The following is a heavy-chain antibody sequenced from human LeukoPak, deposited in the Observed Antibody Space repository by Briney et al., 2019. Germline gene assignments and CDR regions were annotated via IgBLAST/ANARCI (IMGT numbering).Heavy chain of an antibody. V-gene: IGHV4-39*01. CDR1: GGSISSSSYS. J-gene: IGHJ4*02. Sequence: SETLSLTCTVSGGSISSSSYSWRWIRQPPGKGLEWIGSIYYSGTTFYNPSLKSRVTISVDTSKIQFSLKLSSVAATDTVVYFCARLRFDFWSGYTHPYFDYWGQGTLVTVSS. D-gene: IGHD3-3*01. CDR2: IYYSGTT. CDR3: ARLRFDFWSGYTHPYFDY.